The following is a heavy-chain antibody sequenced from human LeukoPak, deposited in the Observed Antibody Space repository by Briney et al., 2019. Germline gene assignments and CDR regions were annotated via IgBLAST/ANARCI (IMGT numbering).Heavy chain of an antibody. CDR2: ITGSGSGT. CDR1: GFTFSSYA. J-gene: IGHJ6*03. Sequence: GGSLRLSCAASGFTFSSYAMSWVRQAPGKGLEWVSGITGSGSGTYYADSVKGRFTISRDNSKNTLYLQMNSLRAEDTAVYYCAKGSTVTSHYYYYYMDVWGKGTTVTVSS. CDR3: AKGSTVTSHYYYYYMDV. D-gene: IGHD4-17*01. V-gene: IGHV3-23*01.